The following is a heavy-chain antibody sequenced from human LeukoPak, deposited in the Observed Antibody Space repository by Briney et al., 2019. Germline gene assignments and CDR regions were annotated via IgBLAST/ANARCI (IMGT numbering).Heavy chain of an antibody. CDR3: ASLVYDILTGYYYY. CDR1: GYTFTSYD. J-gene: IGHJ4*02. V-gene: IGHV1-8*01. CDR2: MNPNSSNT. D-gene: IGHD3-9*01. Sequence: ASVKVSCKASGYTFTSYDINWVRQATGQGLEWMGWMNPNSSNTGYAQKFQGRVTMTRNTSISTAYMELSSLRSEDTAVYYCASLVYDILTGYYYYWGQGTLVTVSS.